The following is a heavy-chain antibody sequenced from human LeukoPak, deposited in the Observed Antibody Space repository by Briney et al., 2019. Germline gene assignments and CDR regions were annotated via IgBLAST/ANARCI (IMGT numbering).Heavy chain of an antibody. D-gene: IGHD2-2*01. CDR2: INWNGGST. Sequence: GGSLRLSCAASGFTFDDYGMSWVRQAPGKGLEWVSGINWNGGSTGYADSVKGRFTISRDNAKNSLYLQMNSLRAEDTALYYCARGPGVVPAAMHFDYWGQGTLVTVSS. V-gene: IGHV3-20*04. CDR3: ARGPGVVPAAMHFDY. CDR1: GFTFDDYG. J-gene: IGHJ4*02.